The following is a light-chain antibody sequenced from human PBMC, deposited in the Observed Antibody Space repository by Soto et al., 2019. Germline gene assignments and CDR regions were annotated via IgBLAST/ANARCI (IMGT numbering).Light chain of an antibody. J-gene: IGKJ1*01. V-gene: IGKV3-20*01. CDR2: DAS. CDR1: QSVSSNY. Sequence: EIVLTQSPGTLSLCPGERATLSCRASQSVSSNYLAWYQQKPGQPPRLLISDASSRATGIPDRFTGSGSGTDFTLTISSLEPEDFAVYYCQHYGRSPPSWTFGQGTKVEIK. CDR3: QHYGRSPPSWT.